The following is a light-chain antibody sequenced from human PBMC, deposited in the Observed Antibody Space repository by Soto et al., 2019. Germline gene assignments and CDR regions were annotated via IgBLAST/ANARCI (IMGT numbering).Light chain of an antibody. J-gene: IGLJ2*01. CDR2: EVS. V-gene: IGLV2-8*01. CDR3: SSYAGSHVV. CDR1: SSDVGGYNY. Sequence: QSVLTQPPSASGSPGQSVTISCTGTSSDVGGYNYVSWYQQHPGKAPKLMIYEVSKRPSGVPDRFSGSKSGNTASLTVSGLQAEDEADYYCSSYAGSHVVIGGGTKLTVL.